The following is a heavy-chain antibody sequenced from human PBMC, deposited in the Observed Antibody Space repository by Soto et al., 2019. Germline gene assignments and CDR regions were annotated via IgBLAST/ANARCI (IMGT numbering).Heavy chain of an antibody. CDR1: GYSFTSYW. J-gene: IGHJ6*02. Sequence: GESLKISCKGSGYSFTSYWIGWVRQMPGKGLEWMGIIYPGDSDTRYSPSFQGQVTISADKSISTAYLQWSSLKASDTAMYYCARQGCPGVVPAASCYYYYGMDVWGQGTTVTVSS. CDR2: IYPGDSDT. V-gene: IGHV5-51*01. D-gene: IGHD2-2*01. CDR3: ARQGCPGVVPAASCYYYYGMDV.